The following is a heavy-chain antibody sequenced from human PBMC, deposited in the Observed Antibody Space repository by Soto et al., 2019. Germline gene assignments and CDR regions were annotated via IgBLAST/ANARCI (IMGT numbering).Heavy chain of an antibody. J-gene: IGHJ3*02. V-gene: IGHV1-69*06. CDR3: ARPNKGPSGVFDI. CDR1: GGTFSSYA. CDR2: IITIFGTA. Sequence: QVQLVQSGAEVKKPGSSVKVSCKASGGTFSSYAISWVRQAPGQGLEWMGGIITIFGTANYAQKFQGRVTITADKSMSTAYMELSSLRSEDTAVYYCARPNKGPSGVFDIWGQGTMVTVSS. D-gene: IGHD2-8*01.